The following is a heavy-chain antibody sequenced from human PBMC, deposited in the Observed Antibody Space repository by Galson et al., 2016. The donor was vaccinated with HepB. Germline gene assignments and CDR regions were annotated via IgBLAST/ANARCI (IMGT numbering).Heavy chain of an antibody. CDR3: ARYGGNSVYYYGMDV. J-gene: IGHJ6*02. D-gene: IGHD4-23*01. CDR2: IYYSGST. Sequence: SETLSLTCTVSGDSVSSSDYYWDWIRQPPGKGLEWIGYIYYSGSTNYNPSLKSRVTISVDTSKKHFSLKLSSVTAADTAVYYCARYGGNSVYYYGMDVWGQGTTVTVSS. V-gene: IGHV4-61*03. CDR1: GDSVSSSDYY.